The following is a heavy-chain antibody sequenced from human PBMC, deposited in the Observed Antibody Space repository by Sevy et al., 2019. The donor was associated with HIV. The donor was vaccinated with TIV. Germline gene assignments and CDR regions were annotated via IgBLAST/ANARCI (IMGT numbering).Heavy chain of an antibody. V-gene: IGHV3-30*04. CDR3: ARLLSSGGDCYYYDS. Sequence: GGSLRLSCAASGFTFTDYAVHWVRQAPGKGLEWVALMSYVRDSENYADSVKGRFTISRDNTKNTLYLQMNSLRAEDTAVYYCARLLSSGGDCYYYDSWGQGTLVTVSS. CDR1: GFTFTDYA. J-gene: IGHJ4*02. CDR2: MSYVRDSE. D-gene: IGHD2-21*02.